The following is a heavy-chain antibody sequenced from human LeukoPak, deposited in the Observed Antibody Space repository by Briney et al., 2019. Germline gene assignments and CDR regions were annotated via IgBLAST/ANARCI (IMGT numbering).Heavy chain of an antibody. D-gene: IGHD5-24*01. CDR1: GYTFTDYY. V-gene: IGHV1-2*02. CDR2: INPKSGDT. J-gene: IGHJ4*02. Sequence: ASVMFSCKASGYTFTDYYMHWVRQAPGQGLEWMGWINPKSGDTRYEQKFQGRVAMTRATSVSTAYMEPTRLTSDDTAVYYCAREDDYYFNWGQGTLVTVSS. CDR3: AREDDYYFN.